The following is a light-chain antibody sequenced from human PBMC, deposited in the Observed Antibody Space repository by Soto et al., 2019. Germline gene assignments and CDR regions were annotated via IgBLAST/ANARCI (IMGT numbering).Light chain of an antibody. Sequence: VSTQFPGTLPSSPVAIATVSCRSSQSVSSNYLAWYQQKPGQAPRLLIYGASSRATGIPDRFSGGGSGTDFTLTISRLEPEDFAVXYCQKFSSYPLTCGGGTTGDIK. V-gene: IGKV3-20*01. CDR2: GAS. J-gene: IGKJ4*01. CDR1: QSVSSNY. CDR3: QKFSSYPLT.